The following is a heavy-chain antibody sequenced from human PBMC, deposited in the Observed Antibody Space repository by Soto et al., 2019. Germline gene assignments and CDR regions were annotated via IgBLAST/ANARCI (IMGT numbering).Heavy chain of an antibody. V-gene: IGHV3-64D*06. CDR3: VKARSSGYYWTGAFDI. CDR2: ISSNGGST. J-gene: IGHJ3*02. Sequence: SGGSLRLSCSASGFIFSSYAMHWVRQAPGKGLQYVSSISSNGGSTYHADSVKGRFTISRGNSKNTLYLQMSSLRAEDTAVYYCVKARSSGYYWTGAFDIWGQGTMVTVS. CDR1: GFIFSSYA. D-gene: IGHD3-22*01.